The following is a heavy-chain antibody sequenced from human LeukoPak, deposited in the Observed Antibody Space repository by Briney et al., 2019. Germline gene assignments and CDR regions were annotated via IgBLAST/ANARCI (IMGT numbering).Heavy chain of an antibody. Sequence: GGSLRLSCAASGFTFSNAWMSWVRQAPGKGLEWVGRIKSKTDGGTTDYAAPVKGRFTISRDDSKNTLYLQMNSLKTEDTAVYYCTTELDDYGGNPDDYWGQGTLVTVSS. CDR3: TTELDDYGGNPDDY. D-gene: IGHD4-23*01. J-gene: IGHJ4*02. CDR1: GFTFSNAW. CDR2: IKSKTDGGTT. V-gene: IGHV3-15*01.